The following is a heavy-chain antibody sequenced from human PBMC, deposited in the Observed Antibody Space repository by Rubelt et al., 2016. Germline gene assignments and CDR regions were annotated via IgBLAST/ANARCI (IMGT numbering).Heavy chain of an antibody. J-gene: IGHJ4*02. Sequence: EVQVVESGGGLVQPGGSLRISCGASGFTFSYYAMSWVRQAPGKGLEWVAGISGSGGSTYYADSVKGRFTISRVNSKNTVYLQVNSLRADDTAIYYCAKESGVSMRSVVTYFDYWGQGTLVTVSP. CDR3: AKESGVSMRSVVTYFDY. CDR1: GFTFSYYA. V-gene: IGHV3-23*04. D-gene: IGHD2-21*02. CDR2: ISGSGGST.